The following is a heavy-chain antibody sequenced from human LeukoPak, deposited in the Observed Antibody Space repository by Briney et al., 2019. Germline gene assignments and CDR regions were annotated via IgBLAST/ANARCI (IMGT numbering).Heavy chain of an antibody. CDR3: ARGGSCYNCFDP. Sequence: GGSLRLSCAASGFTFSSYAMHWVRQAPGKGLEWVAVISYDGSNKYYADSVKGRFTISRDNSKNMLYLQMNSLRAEDTAVYYCARGGSCYNCFDPWGQGTLVTVSS. D-gene: IGHD2-15*01. V-gene: IGHV3-30*04. J-gene: IGHJ5*02. CDR1: GFTFSSYA. CDR2: ISYDGSNK.